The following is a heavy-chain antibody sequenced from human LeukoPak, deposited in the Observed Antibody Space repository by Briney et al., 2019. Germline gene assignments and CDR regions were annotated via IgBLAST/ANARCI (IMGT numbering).Heavy chain of an antibody. Sequence: GESLKISCKGSGYSFTSYWIGWVRQMPGKGLEWIGIIYPGDSDTRYSPSFQGQVTISADKSISTAYLQWSSLKASDTAMYYCARGSRFGGVIVDYYYGMDVWGQGTTVTVSS. D-gene: IGHD3-16*02. CDR2: IYPGDSDT. V-gene: IGHV5-51*01. CDR1: GYSFTSYW. J-gene: IGHJ6*02. CDR3: ARGSRFGGVIVDYYYGMDV.